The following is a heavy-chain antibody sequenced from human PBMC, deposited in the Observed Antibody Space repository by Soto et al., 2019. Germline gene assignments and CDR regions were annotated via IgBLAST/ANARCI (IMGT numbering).Heavy chain of an antibody. J-gene: IGHJ6*02. Sequence: QVQLVQSGAEVKKPGSSVKVSCKASGGTFSSYAISWVRQAPGQGLEWMGGSIPIFGTANYAQKFQGRVTITADESTSTAYMELSSLRSEDTAVYYCARDREMATISYYYYYGMDVWGQGTTVTVSS. D-gene: IGHD5-12*01. V-gene: IGHV1-69*01. CDR2: SIPIFGTA. CDR3: ARDREMATISYYYYYGMDV. CDR1: GGTFSSYA.